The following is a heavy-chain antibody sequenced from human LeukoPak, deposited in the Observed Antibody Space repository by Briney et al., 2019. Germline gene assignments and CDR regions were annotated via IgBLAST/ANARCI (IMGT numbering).Heavy chain of an antibody. CDR2: TVGGRPDT. CDR3: AKAPPFSSSWYIFQH. J-gene: IGHJ1*01. Sequence: GGSLRLSCAASGFTFSNYAMSWVRQTPGKGLEWVAATVGGRPDTYHAESVKGRFTISRDNSKNTLYLQMNSLRAEDTAVYYCAKAPPFSSSWYIFQHWGQGTLVTVSS. CDR1: GFTFSNYA. V-gene: IGHV3-23*01. D-gene: IGHD6-13*01.